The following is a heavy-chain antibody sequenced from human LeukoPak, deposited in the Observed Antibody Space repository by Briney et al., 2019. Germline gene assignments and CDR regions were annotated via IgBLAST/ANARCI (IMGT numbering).Heavy chain of an antibody. D-gene: IGHD4-23*01. CDR3: ARMGENGGYTTTFDY. V-gene: IGHV4-39*01. CDR1: GGSISSSSYY. Sequence: PSETLSLTCNVSGGSISSSSYYWGWIRQPPGKGLEWIGSIYYSGSTYYNPSLKSRVTISVDTSKNQFSLKLSSVTAADTAVYYCARMGENGGYTTTFDYWGQGTLVTVSS. J-gene: IGHJ4*02. CDR2: IYYSGST.